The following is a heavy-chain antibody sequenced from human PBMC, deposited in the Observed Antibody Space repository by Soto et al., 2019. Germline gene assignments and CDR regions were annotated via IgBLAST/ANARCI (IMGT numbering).Heavy chain of an antibody. J-gene: IGHJ4*02. D-gene: IGHD6-19*01. Sequence: TSETLSLTCTVSGGSISNNTYYWAWIRQPPGKGLEWIGSIDSSGRTYSYPSLKSRGTISVDTSKNQFSLELSSVAAEDTAVYHCAKETAVGGQPLFDYWGQGALVTVSS. CDR1: GGSISNNTYY. V-gene: IGHV4-39*07. CDR2: IDSSGRT. CDR3: AKETAVGGQPLFDY.